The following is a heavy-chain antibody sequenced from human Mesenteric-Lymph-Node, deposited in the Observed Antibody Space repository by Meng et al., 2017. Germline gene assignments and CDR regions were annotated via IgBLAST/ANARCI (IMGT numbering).Heavy chain of an antibody. Sequence: EVQLLESGGGLVQPGGSLRLSCAVSGFTFTSYAMTWVRQAPGKGLEWVSSISSSGYSTYFADSVKGRFTISRDNSKNTLHLQMNSLRAEDTAVYYCAKVAYASTWYVPPFDYWCQGTLVTVSS. V-gene: IGHV3-23*01. CDR2: ISSSGYST. CDR3: AKVAYASTWYVPPFDY. D-gene: IGHD6-13*01. CDR1: GFTFTSYA. J-gene: IGHJ4*02.